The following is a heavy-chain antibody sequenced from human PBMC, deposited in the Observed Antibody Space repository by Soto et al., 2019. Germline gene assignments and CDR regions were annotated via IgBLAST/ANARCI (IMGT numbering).Heavy chain of an antibody. Sequence: PGGSLRLSCAASGFTFSSYWMHWVRQAPGKGLVWVSRINSDGSSTSYADSVKGRFTISRDNAKNTLYLQMNSLRAEDTAVYYCAKETGDFWSGYFLWGQGTLVTVSS. V-gene: IGHV3-74*01. CDR2: INSDGSST. CDR3: AKETGDFWSGYFL. D-gene: IGHD3-3*01. CDR1: GFTFSSYW. J-gene: IGHJ4*02.